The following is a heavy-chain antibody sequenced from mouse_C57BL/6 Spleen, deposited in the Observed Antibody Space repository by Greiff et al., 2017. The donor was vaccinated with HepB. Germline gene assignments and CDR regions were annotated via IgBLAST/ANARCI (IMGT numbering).Heavy chain of an antibody. CDR3: ARDTTVDAMDY. V-gene: IGHV3-6*01. CDR1: GYSITSGYY. J-gene: IGHJ4*01. D-gene: IGHD1-1*01. Sequence: VQLKESGPGLVKPSQSLSLTCSVTGYSITSGYYWNWIRQFPGNKLEWMGYISYDGSNNYNPSLKNRISITRDTSKNQFFLKLNSVTTEDTATYYCARDTTVDAMDYWGQGTSVTVSS. CDR2: ISYDGSN.